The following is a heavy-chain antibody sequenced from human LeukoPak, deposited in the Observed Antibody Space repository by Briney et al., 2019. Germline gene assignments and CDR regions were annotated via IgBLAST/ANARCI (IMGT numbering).Heavy chain of an antibody. CDR1: GFTFSSYS. D-gene: IGHD6-13*01. J-gene: IGHJ4*02. CDR2: ISTSSTYI. Sequence: GGSLRLYCAGSGFTFSSYSMNWLRPAPGKGLEWVSSISTSSTYIYYADSMKGRFTISRDNAKNSLYLQMNSLRAEDTAVYYCARGSRGNIAAAGHFDYWGQGTLVTVSS. CDR3: ARGSRGNIAAAGHFDY. V-gene: IGHV3-21*01.